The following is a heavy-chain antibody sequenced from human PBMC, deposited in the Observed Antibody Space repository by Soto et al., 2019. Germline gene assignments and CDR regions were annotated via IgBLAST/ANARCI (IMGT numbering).Heavy chain of an antibody. CDR3: ATNTAVVNGFGY. D-gene: IGHD5-18*01. Sequence: EASVKVSCKASGYTFTGYYMHWVRQAPGQGLEWMGWINPNSGDTNYAQKFQGRVTMTRDTSISTAYMELSRLRSDDTAVYYCATNTAVVNGFGYWGQGTLVTVSS. V-gene: IGHV1-2*02. CDR2: INPNSGDT. CDR1: GYTFTGYY. J-gene: IGHJ4*02.